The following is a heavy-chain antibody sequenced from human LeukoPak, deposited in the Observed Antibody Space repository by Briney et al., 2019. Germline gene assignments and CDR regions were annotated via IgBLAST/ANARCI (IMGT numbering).Heavy chain of an antibody. CDR3: ARVSAVAGFIDY. V-gene: IGHV3-53*01. D-gene: IGHD6-19*01. CDR1: GFTVSSNY. CDR2: ISSGGST. Sequence: GGSLRLSCAASGFTVSSNYMSWVRQAPGKGLEWVSVISSGGSTYYADSVKGRFTISRDNSKNTLYLQMNSLRAEDTAVYYCARVSAVAGFIDYWGQGTLVTVSS. J-gene: IGHJ4*02.